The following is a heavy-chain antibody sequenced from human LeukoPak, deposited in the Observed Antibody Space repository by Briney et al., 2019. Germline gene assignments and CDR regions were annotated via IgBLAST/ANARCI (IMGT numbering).Heavy chain of an antibody. V-gene: IGHV1-18*01. D-gene: IGHD1-1*01. Sequence: ASVTVSCKASGYTFTSYGISWVRQAPGQGLEWMGWISAYNGNTNYAQKLQGRVTITTDTSTSTAYMELRSLRSDDTAVYFCARGRVSSSTWYSTYYYYFYMDVWGKGTTVTVSS. CDR2: ISAYNGNT. CDR3: ARGRVSSSTWYSTYYYYFYMDV. J-gene: IGHJ6*03. CDR1: GYTFTSYG.